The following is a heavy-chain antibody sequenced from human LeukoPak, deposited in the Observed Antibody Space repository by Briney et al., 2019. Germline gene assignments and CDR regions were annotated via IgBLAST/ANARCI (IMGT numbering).Heavy chain of an antibody. J-gene: IGHJ5*02. Sequence: SQTLSLTCTVSGGSISSGGYYWSWIRQHPGKGLEWIGYIYYSGSTYYNPSLKSRATISVDTSKNQFSLKLSSVTAADTAVYYCARDSDYCSGGSCYWFDPWGQGTLVTVSS. V-gene: IGHV4-31*03. CDR1: GGSISSGGYY. D-gene: IGHD2-15*01. CDR3: ARDSDYCSGGSCYWFDP. CDR2: IYYSGST.